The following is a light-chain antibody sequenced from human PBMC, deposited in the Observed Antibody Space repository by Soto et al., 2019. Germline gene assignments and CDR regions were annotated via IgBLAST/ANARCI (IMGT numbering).Light chain of an antibody. V-gene: IGLV2-14*01. Sequence: QSALTQPASVSGSPGQSITISCSGASSVIGPYDYVSWYQHHPGRAPKLLIYEVSNRPSGVSYRFSGSKSGNTASLTISGLQAEDEGDYYCTTFAPGRIYVFGSGTKVTVL. CDR2: EVS. CDR1: SSVIGPYDY. J-gene: IGLJ1*01. CDR3: TTFAPGRIYV.